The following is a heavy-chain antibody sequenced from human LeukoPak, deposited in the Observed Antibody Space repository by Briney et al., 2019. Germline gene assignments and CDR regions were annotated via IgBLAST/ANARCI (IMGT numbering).Heavy chain of an antibody. Sequence: SETLSLTCTVSGGSISGYYWGWIRQPPGKGLERIGSISHSGSTYYNPSLTSRVTISVDTSKNQFSLKLSSVTAADTAVYYCARHKDYYYSYMDVWGKGTTVTISS. CDR2: ISHSGST. CDR3: ARHKDYYYSYMDV. J-gene: IGHJ6*03. V-gene: IGHV4-39*01. CDR1: GGSISGYY.